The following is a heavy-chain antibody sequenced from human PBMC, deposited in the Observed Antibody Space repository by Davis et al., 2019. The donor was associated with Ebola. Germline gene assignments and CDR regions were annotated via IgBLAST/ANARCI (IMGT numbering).Heavy chain of an antibody. J-gene: IGHJ1*01. D-gene: IGHD2-2*01. Sequence: ASVKVSCKASGYTFTGYYITWVRLAPGQGLEWMGWINPNGGGTNYAQKFQGRVTMTRDTSVSTAYMEVNRRRSDDTAVYYCARGLLPSSTSLLEHWGQGTLVTVSS. V-gene: IGHV1-2*02. CDR1: GYTFTGYY. CDR2: INPNGGGT. CDR3: ARGLLPSSTSLLEH.